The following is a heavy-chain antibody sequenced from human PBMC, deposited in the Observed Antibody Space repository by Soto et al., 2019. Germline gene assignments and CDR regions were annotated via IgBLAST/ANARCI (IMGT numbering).Heavy chain of an antibody. CDR2: INPSGGST. V-gene: IGHV1-46*01. J-gene: IGHJ6*02. CDR1: GYTFTSYY. CDR3: ARDGGTAADSYYYYGMDV. D-gene: IGHD6-13*01. Sequence: ASVKVSCKASGYTFTSYYMHWVRQAPGQGLEWMGIINPSGGSTNYAQKFQGRVTMTRDTSTSTAYMELRSLRSDDTAVYYCARDGGTAADSYYYYGMDVWGQGTTVTVSS.